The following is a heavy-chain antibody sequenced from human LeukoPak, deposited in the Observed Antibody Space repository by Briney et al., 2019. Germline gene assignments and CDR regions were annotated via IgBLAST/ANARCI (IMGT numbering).Heavy chain of an antibody. CDR1: GYTFTNYW. CDR3: ARRGTGWPNNWFDP. CDR2: IYPGDSDT. J-gene: IGHJ5*02. D-gene: IGHD6-19*01. V-gene: IGHV5-51*01. Sequence: GESLKISCEASGYTFTNYWIVWVRQMPGKGLEYMGIIYPGDSDTRYSPSFQGHVTISADKSINTVYLQWSSLKASDSAIYCCARRGTGWPNNWFDPWGQGTLVTVSS.